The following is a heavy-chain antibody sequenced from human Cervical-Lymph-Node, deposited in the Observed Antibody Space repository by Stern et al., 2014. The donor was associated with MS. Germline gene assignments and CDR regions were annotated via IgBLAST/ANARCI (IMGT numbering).Heavy chain of an antibody. CDR2: IYYSGSS. J-gene: IGHJ3*02. CDR3: AREGMVATDGAFDI. Sequence: QLQLQESGPGLVKPSETLSLTCTVSGGSISSYYWSWIRQPPGKGLEWIGYIYYSGSSNYNPSLKSRLTISVDTSKNQFSLKLSSVTAADTAVYYCAREGMVATDGAFDIWGQGTMVTVSS. CDR1: GGSISSYY. V-gene: IGHV4-59*01. D-gene: IGHD5-12*01.